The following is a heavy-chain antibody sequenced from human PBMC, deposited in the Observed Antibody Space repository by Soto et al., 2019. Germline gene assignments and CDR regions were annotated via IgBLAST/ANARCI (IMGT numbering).Heavy chain of an antibody. CDR3: AKDYYGSGSYYTMYYFDY. CDR2: ISGSGGST. V-gene: IGHV3-23*01. Sequence: PGGSLRLSCAASGFTFSSYAMSWVRQAPGKGLEWVSAISGSGGSTYYADSVKGRFTISRDNSKNTLYLQMNSLRAEDTAVYYCAKDYYGSGSYYTMYYFDYWGQGTLVTVSS. CDR1: GFTFSSYA. J-gene: IGHJ4*02. D-gene: IGHD3-10*01.